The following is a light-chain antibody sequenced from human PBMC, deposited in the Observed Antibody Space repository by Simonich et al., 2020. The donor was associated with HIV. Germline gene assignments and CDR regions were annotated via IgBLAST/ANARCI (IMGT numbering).Light chain of an antibody. J-gene: IGKJ1*01. CDR1: PTFLYSSNNTNY. CDR3: QQYYSTPWT. Sequence: DIVMTQSPDSLAVSLGERATINCKSSPTFLYSSNNTNYLAWYQQKPGQPLKLLIYWASTRESGVPDRFSGSGSGTDFTLTISSLQAEDVAVYYCQQYYSTPWTFGQGTKVEIK. V-gene: IGKV4-1*01. CDR2: WAS.